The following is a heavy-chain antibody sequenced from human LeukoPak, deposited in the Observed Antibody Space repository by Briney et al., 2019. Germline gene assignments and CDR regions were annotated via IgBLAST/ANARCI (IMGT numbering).Heavy chain of an antibody. D-gene: IGHD6-13*01. CDR2: ISSSSSYI. Sequence: GGSLRLSCAASGFTFSSYSMNWVRQAPGKGLEWVSSISSSSSYIYYADSVKGRFTISRDNAKNSLYLQMNSLRAEDTAVYYCARDLAAAAPIGGDYWGQGTLVTVSS. CDR1: GFTFSSYS. J-gene: IGHJ4*02. V-gene: IGHV3-21*01. CDR3: ARDLAAAAPIGGDY.